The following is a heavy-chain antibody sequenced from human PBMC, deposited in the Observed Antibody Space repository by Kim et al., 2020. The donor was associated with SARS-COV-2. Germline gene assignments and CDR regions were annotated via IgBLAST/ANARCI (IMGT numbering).Heavy chain of an antibody. CDR1: GFTFSNAW. CDR3: TTDPGYSYGYYYYGMDV. V-gene: IGHV3-15*01. CDR2: IKSKTDGGTT. Sequence: GGSLRLSCAASGFTFSNAWMSWVRQAPGKGLEWVGRIKSKTDGGTTDYAAPVKGRFTISRDDSKNTLYLQMNSLKTEDTAVYYCTTDPGYSYGYYYYGMDVWGQGTTVTVSS. D-gene: IGHD5-18*01. J-gene: IGHJ6*02.